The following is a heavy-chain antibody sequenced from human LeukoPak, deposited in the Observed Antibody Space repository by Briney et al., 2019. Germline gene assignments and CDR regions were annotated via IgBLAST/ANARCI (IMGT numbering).Heavy chain of an antibody. CDR3: VRDSGGDAYNDYFDS. D-gene: IGHD5-24*01. CDR1: GFSFNTYA. V-gene: IGHV3-64*01. CDR2: ISSNGDRT. Sequence: PGGSLRLSCEASGFSFNTYAMHWARQAPGKGLEYVSAISSNGDRTYYANSVKGRFTISRDNSKKTLFLQMGSLRLEVMAVYYCVRDSGGDAYNDYFDSWGQGTLVTVSS. J-gene: IGHJ4*02.